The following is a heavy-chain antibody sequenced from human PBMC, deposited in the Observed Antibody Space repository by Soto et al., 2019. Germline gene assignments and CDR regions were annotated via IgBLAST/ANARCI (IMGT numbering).Heavy chain of an antibody. Sequence: QVQLVQSGAEVKKPGSSVKVSCKASGGTFSSYAISWVRQAPGQGLEWMGGIIPIFGTANYAQKFQGRVTIPADESTSTAYMELSSLRSEDTAVYYCASSIVVVPAAPGYYYYGMDVWGQGTTVTVSS. CDR1: GGTFSSYA. V-gene: IGHV1-69*01. CDR3: ASSIVVVPAAPGYYYYGMDV. CDR2: IIPIFGTA. J-gene: IGHJ6*02. D-gene: IGHD2-2*01.